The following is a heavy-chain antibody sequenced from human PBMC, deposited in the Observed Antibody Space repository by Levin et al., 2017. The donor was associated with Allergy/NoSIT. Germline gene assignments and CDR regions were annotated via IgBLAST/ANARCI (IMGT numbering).Heavy chain of an antibody. V-gene: IGHV3-23*01. Sequence: PGGSLRLSCAASGFTFSSYAMSWVRQAPGKGLEWVSAISGSGGSTYYADSVKGRFTISRDNSKNTLYLQMNSLRAEDTAVYYCAKAYYDFWSGYYVDYWGQGTLVTVSS. CDR1: GFTFSSYA. CDR2: ISGSGGST. CDR3: AKAYYDFWSGYYVDY. J-gene: IGHJ4*02. D-gene: IGHD3-3*01.